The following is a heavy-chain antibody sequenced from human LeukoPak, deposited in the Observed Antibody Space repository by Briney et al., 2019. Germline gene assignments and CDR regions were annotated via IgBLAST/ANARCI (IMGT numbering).Heavy chain of an antibody. V-gene: IGHV3-21*01. D-gene: IGHD3-22*01. CDR2: ISNSSSYI. CDR1: GFTFRSCS. J-gene: IGHJ4*02. Sequence: GGSLRLSCAASGFTFRSCSMNGVRQAPGKGREGVSSISNSSSYIYNADSVKDRFIISRENANNSLYLQMNTQTAEDTPVYYCARPWSSGYWFPATASFDYWGQGTLVTGSS. CDR3: ARPWSSGYWFPATASFDY.